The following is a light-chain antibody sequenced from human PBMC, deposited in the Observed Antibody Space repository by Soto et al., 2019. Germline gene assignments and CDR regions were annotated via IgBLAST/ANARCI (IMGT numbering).Light chain of an antibody. CDR1: QSISSY. V-gene: IGKV1-39*01. CDR2: AAS. Sequence: DIQMTQSPSSLSASVGDRVTITCRASQSISSYLNWYQQKPGKAPKLLIYAASSLQSGVPSRFSGSGSGTDFTLTISSLKPEDFATYYCQQSYSNLYTFGQGTKVDIK. J-gene: IGKJ2*01. CDR3: QQSYSNLYT.